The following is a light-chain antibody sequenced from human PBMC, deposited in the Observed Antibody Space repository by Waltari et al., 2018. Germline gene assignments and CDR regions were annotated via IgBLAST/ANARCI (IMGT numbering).Light chain of an antibody. Sequence: DIAMTQSPDSLAGSLGERAPINCKSSQSLLSSSNSMPYIAWYQHKPRQPPKLLIYWASIRASGVPDRFSGSGSGTDFTLTISSLQAEDVAVYYCHHYYIPPLTFGQGTRLEI. CDR1: QSLLSSSNSMPY. CDR2: WAS. CDR3: HHYYIPPLT. V-gene: IGKV4-1*01. J-gene: IGKJ5*01.